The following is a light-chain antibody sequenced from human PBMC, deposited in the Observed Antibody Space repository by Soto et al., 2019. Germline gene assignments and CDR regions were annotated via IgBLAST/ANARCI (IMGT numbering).Light chain of an antibody. V-gene: IGKV3-20*01. Sequence: EIVLTQSPGTLSLYPGERATLSCRASQSVSSTNLAWYQQKPGQAPRLLIYGASSRATGIPDRFSGSGSGTDFTLTISRLEPEDFAVYYCQQYGSWWTFGQGTRWISN. CDR2: GAS. CDR3: QQYGSWWT. J-gene: IGKJ1*01. CDR1: QSVSSTN.